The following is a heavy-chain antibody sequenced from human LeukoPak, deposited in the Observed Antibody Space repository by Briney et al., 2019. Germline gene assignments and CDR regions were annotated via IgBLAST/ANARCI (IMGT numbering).Heavy chain of an antibody. D-gene: IGHD4/OR15-4a*01. CDR3: ARVPNSMDV. CDR1: GYRFATYW. V-gene: IGHV5-51*01. J-gene: IGHJ6*02. CDR2: IYPDDSDT. Sequence: GESLKISCKGSGYRFATYWIGWVRQMPGKGLEWMGSIYPDDSDTRYSPSFQGQVTISVDKSISTAYLQCSSLKASDSAIYFCARVPNSMDVWGQGTTVTVSS.